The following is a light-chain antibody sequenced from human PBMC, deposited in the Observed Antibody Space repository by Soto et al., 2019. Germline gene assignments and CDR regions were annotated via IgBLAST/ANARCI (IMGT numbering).Light chain of an antibody. V-gene: IGKV3-15*01. CDR3: QQYNNWPPTWT. Sequence: EIVMTQSPATLSVSPGERATLSCRASQSVSSNLAWYQQKPGQDPRLLIYGASTRATGIPARFSGSGSGTEFTITISSLQSEDFAVYYCQQYNNWPPTWTFGQGTKVDIK. J-gene: IGKJ1*01. CDR1: QSVSSN. CDR2: GAS.